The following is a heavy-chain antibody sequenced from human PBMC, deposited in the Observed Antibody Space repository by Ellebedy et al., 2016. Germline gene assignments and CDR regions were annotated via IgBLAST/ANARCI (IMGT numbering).Heavy chain of an antibody. CDR1: GFSFSTHS. V-gene: IGHV3-48*02. CDR3: ARGTTTVSD. D-gene: IGHD4-17*01. CDR2: ISSGSGTI. J-gene: IGHJ4*02. Sequence: GGSLRLXCVVSGFSFSTHSMNWVRQAPGKGLEWVSYISSGSGTIYYADSVKGRFTISRDNVKNSLYLQMNSLTDEDTAVYYCARGTTTVSDWGQGTLVTVSS.